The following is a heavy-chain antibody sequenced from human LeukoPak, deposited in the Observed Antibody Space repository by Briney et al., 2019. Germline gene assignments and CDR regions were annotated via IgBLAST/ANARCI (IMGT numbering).Heavy chain of an antibody. CDR2: INPNSGGP. CDR1: GYTFTGYY. CDR3: ARGYSYDPNSFDY. V-gene: IGHV1-2*06. Sequence: ASVKVSCKASGYTFTGYYIHWVRQAPGQGLEWMGRINPNSGGPDYAQKFQGRVTMTRDTSISTAYLERSRLRNDDTAVYFSARGYSYDPNSFDYWGQGTLVTVSS. J-gene: IGHJ4*02. D-gene: IGHD5-18*01.